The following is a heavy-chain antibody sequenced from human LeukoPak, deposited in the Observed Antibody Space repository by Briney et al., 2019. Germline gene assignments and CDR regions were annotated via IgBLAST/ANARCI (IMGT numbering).Heavy chain of an antibody. Sequence: ASVKVSCKASGYTFTSYGISWVRQAPGQGLEWMGWISAHNGNTNYEEKLQSRVTMTTDTSTSTAYMELRSLRSDDTAVYYCARDKGTVATYYYYYMDVWGKGTTVTVSS. V-gene: IGHV1-18*01. CDR3: ARDKGTVATYYYYYMDV. J-gene: IGHJ6*03. D-gene: IGHD6-19*01. CDR1: GYTFTSYG. CDR2: ISAHNGNT.